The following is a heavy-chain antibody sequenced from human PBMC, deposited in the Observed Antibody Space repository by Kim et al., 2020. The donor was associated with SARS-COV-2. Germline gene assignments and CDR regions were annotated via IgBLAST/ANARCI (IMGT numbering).Heavy chain of an antibody. J-gene: IGHJ6*02. D-gene: IGHD3-10*01. CDR1: GGSISSSSYY. Sequence: SETLSLTCTVSGGSISSSSYYWGWIRQPPGKGLEWIGSIYYSGSTYYNPSLKSRVTISVDTSKNQFSLKLSSVTAADTAVYYCARDRQYYGSEDYYGMDVWGQGTTVTVSS. V-gene: IGHV4-39*07. CDR3: ARDRQYYGSEDYYGMDV. CDR2: IYYSGST.